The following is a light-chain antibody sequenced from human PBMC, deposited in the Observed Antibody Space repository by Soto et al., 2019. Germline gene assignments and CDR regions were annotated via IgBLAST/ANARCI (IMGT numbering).Light chain of an antibody. J-gene: IGLJ1*01. CDR3: CSLTTSHTYV. Sequence: QSVLTRPASVAGSPGQSITISCTGTSSDIGHYDYVSWYQQHPGKAPKLMIYHVTYRPSGVSNRYSGSKSGNSASLTISGLQAGDEADYYCCSLTTSHTYVFGSGTKVTVL. CDR1: SSDIGHYDY. CDR2: HVT. V-gene: IGLV2-14*03.